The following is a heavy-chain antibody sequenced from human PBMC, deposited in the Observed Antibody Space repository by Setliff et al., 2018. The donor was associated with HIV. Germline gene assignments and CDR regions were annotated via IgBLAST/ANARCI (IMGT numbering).Heavy chain of an antibody. D-gene: IGHD3-22*01. CDR1: GDSINSGDYY. CDR2: IHSSGGF. V-gene: IGHV4-61*02. J-gene: IGHJ4*02. Sequence: SETLSLTCTVSGDSINSGDYYWSWLRQPAGERLEYIGRIHSSGGFNYNPSLQSRLTLSIDISKNHFSLKLRSVTAADTAVYFCASAPLYFYDGSGYLKYWGQGSQVTVSS. CDR3: ASAPLYFYDGSGYLKY.